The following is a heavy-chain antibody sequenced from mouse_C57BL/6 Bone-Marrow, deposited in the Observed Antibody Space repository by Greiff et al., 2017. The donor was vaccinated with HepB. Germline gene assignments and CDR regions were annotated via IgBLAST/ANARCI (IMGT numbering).Heavy chain of an antibody. J-gene: IGHJ3*01. Sequence: VQLQQSGAELVKPGASVKLSCKASGYTFTEYTIHWVKQRSGQGLEWIGWFYPGSGNIKYNEKFKDKATLTADKSSSTVYMELSRLTSEDSAVYFCARHEDSYYYGSSYWFAYWGQGTLVTVSA. CDR1: GYTFTEYT. CDR2: FYPGSGNI. CDR3: ARHEDSYYYGSSYWFAY. V-gene: IGHV1-62-2*01. D-gene: IGHD1-1*01.